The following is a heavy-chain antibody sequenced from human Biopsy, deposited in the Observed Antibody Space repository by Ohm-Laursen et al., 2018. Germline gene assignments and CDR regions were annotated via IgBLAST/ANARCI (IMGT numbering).Heavy chain of an antibody. D-gene: IGHD3-16*01. CDR2: IYYTGST. V-gene: IGHV4-59*01. Sequence: SDTLSLTCTVSRDSISNYSWTWIRQSPGKGLEWIGYIYYTGSTNYNPSVKSRVTISVDTSKNQFSLKLNSVTAADTAVYFCARDSRGGHLNTTLITGKNLDSWGQGILVTVSS. CDR3: ARDSRGGHLNTTLITGKNLDS. CDR1: RDSISNYS. J-gene: IGHJ4*02.